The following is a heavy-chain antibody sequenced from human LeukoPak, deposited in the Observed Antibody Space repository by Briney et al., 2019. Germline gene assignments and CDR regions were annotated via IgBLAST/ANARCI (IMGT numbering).Heavy chain of an antibody. CDR1: GYSISTGRY. J-gene: IGHJ4*02. D-gene: IGHD2-2*01. Sequence: SETLSLTCAVSGYSISTGRYWGWIRQPPGKGLEWIGSIYQSGSTYYNPSLKSRVTISVDTSKNQFSLTLRSVTAADTAVYYCARSLSTAGIDYWGQGTLVTVSS. CDR2: IYQSGST. V-gene: IGHV4-38-2*01. CDR3: ARSLSTAGIDY.